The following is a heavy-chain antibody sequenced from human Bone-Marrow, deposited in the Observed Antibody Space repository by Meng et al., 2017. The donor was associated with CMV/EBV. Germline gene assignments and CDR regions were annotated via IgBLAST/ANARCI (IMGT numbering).Heavy chain of an antibody. Sequence: SETLSLTCTVSGCPISSSSYYWGWIRQPPGKGLEWIGSIYYSGSTYYNPSLKSRVTISVDTSTNQFSLKLSSVTAADTAVYYCASSRCSSTSCHKYYCYNGMDVWGQGTTVTVSS. D-gene: IGHD2-2*02. V-gene: IGHV4-39*07. J-gene: IGHJ6*02. CDR3: ASSRCSSTSCHKYYCYNGMDV. CDR1: GCPISSSSYY. CDR2: IYYSGST.